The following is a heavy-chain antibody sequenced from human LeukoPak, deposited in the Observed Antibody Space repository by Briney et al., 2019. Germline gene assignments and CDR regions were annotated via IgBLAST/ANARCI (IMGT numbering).Heavy chain of an antibody. CDR3: ARRRDFIDY. V-gene: IGHV3-48*04. Sequence: PGGSLRLSCAASGFTFSSYWMSWVRQAPGKGLEWVSYSSSSGSTIYYADSVKGRFAISRDNAKNSLYLQMNSLRAEDTAVYYCARRRDFIDYWGQGTLVTVSS. CDR2: SSSSGSTI. J-gene: IGHJ4*02. D-gene: IGHD3/OR15-3a*01. CDR1: GFTFSSYW.